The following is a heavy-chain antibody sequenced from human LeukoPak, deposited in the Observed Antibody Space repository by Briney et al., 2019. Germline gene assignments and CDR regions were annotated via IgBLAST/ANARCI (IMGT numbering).Heavy chain of an antibody. CDR3: AKVFLKGSYYYYGMDV. Sequence: PGRSLRLSCATSGFTFDDYAMHWVRQAPGEGLEWVSGISWNSGSIGYADSVKGRFTISRDNAKNSLYLQMNSLRAEDTAFYYCAKVFLKGSYYYYGMDVWGQGTTVTVSS. D-gene: IGHD3-3*01. V-gene: IGHV3-9*01. J-gene: IGHJ6*02. CDR1: GFTFDDYA. CDR2: ISWNSGSI.